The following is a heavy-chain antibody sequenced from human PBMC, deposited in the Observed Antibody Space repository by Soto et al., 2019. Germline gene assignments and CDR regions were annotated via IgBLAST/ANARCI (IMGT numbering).Heavy chain of an antibody. J-gene: IGHJ6*02. CDR2: IIPIFGTA. V-gene: IGHV1-69*01. CDR3: ANVVVVAATIPSLLNYYYGMDV. CDR1: GGTFSSYA. Sequence: QVQLVQSGAEVKKPGSSVKVSCKASGGTFSSYAISWVRQAPGQGLEWMGGIIPIFGTANYAQKFQGRVTITEDESTSTAYMELSSLRSEDTAVYYCANVVVVAATIPSLLNYYYGMDVWGPGTTVTGSS. D-gene: IGHD2-15*01.